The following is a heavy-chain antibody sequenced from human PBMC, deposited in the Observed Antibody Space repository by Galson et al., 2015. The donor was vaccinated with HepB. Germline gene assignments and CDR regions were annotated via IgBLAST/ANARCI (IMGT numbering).Heavy chain of an antibody. J-gene: IGHJ4*02. CDR3: SRGFLFTGFDS. CDR2: SYIKTKWNN. D-gene: IGHD3-10*01. Sequence: RAISGDTVSITRATCERNRQPQSRGRERLGRSYIKTKWNNEYSASANSRITISPDTSSNQLLLQLNSVSPEDTAVYYCSRGFLFTGFDSWGLGTLVTVSS. V-gene: IGHV6-1*01. CDR1: GDTVSITRAT.